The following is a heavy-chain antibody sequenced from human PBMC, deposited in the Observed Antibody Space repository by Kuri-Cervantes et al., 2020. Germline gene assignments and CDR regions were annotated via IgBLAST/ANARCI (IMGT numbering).Heavy chain of an antibody. CDR3: AKDEGDSSSWYYYYYYMDV. D-gene: IGHD6-13*01. Sequence: GESLKISCAGAGFPFSTYGMHWVRQAPGKGLEWVAFIRYDGSNKYYADSVKGRFTISRDNSKNTLYLQMNSLRAEDTAVYYCAKDEGDSSSWYYYYYYMDVWGKGTTVTVSS. CDR1: GFPFSTYG. J-gene: IGHJ6*03. CDR2: IRYDGSNK. V-gene: IGHV3-30*02.